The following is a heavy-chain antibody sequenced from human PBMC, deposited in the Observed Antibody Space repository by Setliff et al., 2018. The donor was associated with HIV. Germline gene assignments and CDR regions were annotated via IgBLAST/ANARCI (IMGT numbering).Heavy chain of an antibody. D-gene: IGHD5-12*01. CDR1: GYIFTNYY. J-gene: IGHJ3*02. V-gene: IGHV1-46*01. CDR2: INPSGDAT. CDR3: ARDLKEDSDSDVIGLSSDTFDI. Sequence: ASVKVSCKASGYIFTNYYMHWVRQAPGQGLEWMGIINPSGDATTYAQKFQGRVIMTRDTSTNTLYMELSNLRSDDTAVYYCARDLKEDSDSDVIGLSSDTFDIWGQGTMVTVSS.